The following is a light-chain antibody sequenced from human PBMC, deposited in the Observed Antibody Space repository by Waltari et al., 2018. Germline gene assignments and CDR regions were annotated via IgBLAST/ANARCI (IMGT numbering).Light chain of an antibody. CDR2: GAS. Sequence: VLTQSPGTLSLSPGESATLSCRASQSLTKRYLALYQQKPGQAPRLVIYGASSRAAGIPDRFSGSGSGTDFTLTISRLEPDDFAVYYCQQYGSSIMYTFGQGTKLEIK. CDR1: QSLTKRY. J-gene: IGKJ2*01. CDR3: QQYGSSIMYT. V-gene: IGKV3-20*01.